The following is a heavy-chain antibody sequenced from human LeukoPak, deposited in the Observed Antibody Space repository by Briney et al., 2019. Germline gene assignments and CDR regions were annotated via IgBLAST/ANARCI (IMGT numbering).Heavy chain of an antibody. CDR1: GGSFSVYY. CDR3: ARSRYSSSWYYFDY. V-gene: IGHV4-34*01. J-gene: IGHJ4*02. Sequence: SETLSLTCAVYGGSFSVYYWSWIRQPPGKGLEWIGSIYYSGSTYYNPSLKSRVTISVDTSKNQFSLKLSSVTAADTAVYYCARSRYSSSWYYFDYWGQGTLVTVSS. D-gene: IGHD6-13*01. CDR2: IYYSGST.